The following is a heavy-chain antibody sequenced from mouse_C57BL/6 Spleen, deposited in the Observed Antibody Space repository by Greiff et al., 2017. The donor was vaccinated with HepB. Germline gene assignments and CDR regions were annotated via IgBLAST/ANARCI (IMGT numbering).Heavy chain of an antibody. V-gene: IGHV1-55*01. J-gene: IGHJ4*01. CDR3: ANYYGYYYAMDY. CDR2: IYPGSGST. Sequence: VQLQQSGAELVKPGASVKMSCKASGYTFTSYWITWVKQRPGQGLEWIGDIYPGSGSTNYNEKFKSKATLTVDTSSSTAYMQLSSLTSEDSAVYYCANYYGYYYAMDYWGQGTSVTVSS. CDR1: GYTFTSYW. D-gene: IGHD1-1*01.